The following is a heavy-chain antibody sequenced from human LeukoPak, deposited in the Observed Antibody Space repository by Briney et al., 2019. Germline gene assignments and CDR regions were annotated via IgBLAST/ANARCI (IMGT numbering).Heavy chain of an antibody. CDR1: GFTFSSYA. V-gene: IGHV3-23*01. J-gene: IGHJ3*02. CDR3: AIILWFGELLPQHDAFDI. D-gene: IGHD3-10*01. Sequence: GGSLRLSCAASGFTFSSYAMSWVRQAPGKGLEWVSAISGSGGSTYYADSVKGRFTISRDNSKNTLYLQMNSLRAEDTAVYYCAIILWFGELLPQHDAFDIWGQGTMVTVSS. CDR2: ISGSGGST.